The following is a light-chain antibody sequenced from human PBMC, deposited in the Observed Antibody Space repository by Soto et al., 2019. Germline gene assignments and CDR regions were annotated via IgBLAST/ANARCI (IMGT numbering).Light chain of an antibody. J-gene: IGLJ2*01. Sequence: QSVLTQPASVSGSPGQSITISCTGTSSDVRDYNFVSWYQQRPGKAPRLIISDVSDRPSGVSNRFSGSKSGDTASLTISGLQAEDEADYYCSSYPRSSDIVLFGGGTKLTVL. CDR3: SSYPRSSDIVL. CDR1: SSDVRDYNF. CDR2: DVS. V-gene: IGLV2-14*03.